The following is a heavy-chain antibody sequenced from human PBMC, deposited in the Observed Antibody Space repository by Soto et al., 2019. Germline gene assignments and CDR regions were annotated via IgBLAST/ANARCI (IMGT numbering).Heavy chain of an antibody. D-gene: IGHD6-19*01. CDR1: GFTFSSYH. CDR2: IGTAGDT. CDR3: ARKTRALYSSGRGYFDL. V-gene: IGHV3-13*04. J-gene: IGHJ2*01. Sequence: GGSLRLSCAASGFTFSSYHMHWVRQATGKGLEWVSAIGTAGDTYYPGSVKGRFTISRENAKNSLYLQMNSLRAGDTAVYYCARKTRALYSSGRGYFDLWGRGTLVTVSS.